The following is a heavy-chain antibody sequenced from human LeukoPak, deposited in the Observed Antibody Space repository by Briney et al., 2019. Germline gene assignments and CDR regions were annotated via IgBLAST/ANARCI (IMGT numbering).Heavy chain of an antibody. D-gene: IGHD4-17*01. CDR1: GYTFTGYY. CDR2: INPNSGGT. V-gene: IGHV1-2*02. Sequence: ASVTVSCKASGYTFTGYYMHWVRQAPGQGLEWMGWINPNSGGTNYAQKFQGRVTVTRDTSISTAYMELSRLRSDDTAVYYCARGGDYGDYPYYFDYWGQGTLVTVSS. CDR3: ARGGDYGDYPYYFDY. J-gene: IGHJ4*02.